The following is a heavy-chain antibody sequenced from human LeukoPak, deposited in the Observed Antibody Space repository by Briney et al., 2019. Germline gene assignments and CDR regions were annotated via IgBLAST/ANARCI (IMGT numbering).Heavy chain of an antibody. CDR2: ISYDGSNK. D-gene: IGHD3-10*01. CDR3: ARDVLVRGLYYYYYMDV. CDR1: GFTFSSYG. V-gene: IGHV3-30*03. Sequence: GGSLRLSCAASGFTFSSYGMHWVRQAPGKGLEWVAVISYDGSNKYYADSVKGRFTIPRDNSKNTLYLQMNSLRAEDTAVYYCARDVLVRGLYYYYYMDVWGKGTTVTVSS. J-gene: IGHJ6*03.